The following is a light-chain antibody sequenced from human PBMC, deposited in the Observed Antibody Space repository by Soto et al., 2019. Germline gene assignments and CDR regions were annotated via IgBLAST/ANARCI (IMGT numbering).Light chain of an antibody. Sequence: QSALAQPASVSGSPGQSITISCTGSSSDVGGYNSVSWYQQHPGKAPKLVIFDVIIRPSVIFTRFSGSKSGNAASLTISGLQAEDEAHYYCSSYTSISASVIFGGGTKLTVL. CDR3: SSYTSISASVI. V-gene: IGLV2-14*03. J-gene: IGLJ2*01. CDR2: DVI. CDR1: SSDVGGYNS.